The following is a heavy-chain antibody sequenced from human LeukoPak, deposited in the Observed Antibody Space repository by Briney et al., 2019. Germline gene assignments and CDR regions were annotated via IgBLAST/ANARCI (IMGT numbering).Heavy chain of an antibody. D-gene: IGHD3-3*01. Sequence: WIRQXXXXXLEXIGRIYTSGSTNYNPSLKSRVTMSVDTSKNQFSLKLSSVTAADTAVYYCARVGTIFGADLGFDPWGQGTLVTVSS. CDR3: ARVGTIFGADLGFDP. V-gene: IGHV4-4*07. J-gene: IGHJ5*02. CDR2: IYTSGST.